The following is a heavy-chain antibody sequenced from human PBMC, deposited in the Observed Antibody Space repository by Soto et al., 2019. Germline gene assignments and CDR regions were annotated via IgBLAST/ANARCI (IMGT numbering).Heavy chain of an antibody. CDR2: ITSSGGAT. CDR1: GFGFSNYE. CDR3: ARGDCMTSCYIGF. V-gene: IGHV3-48*03. D-gene: IGHD2-2*02. J-gene: IGHJ4*02. Sequence: EVQLVESGGGLVQPGGSLRLSGAASGFGFSNYEMNWVREAPGKGLEWVSYITSSGGATMYADSVKGRFTISRDNAKDSLYLQMNSLRVEDTAVYYCARGDCMTSCYIGFWGQGALVTVSS.